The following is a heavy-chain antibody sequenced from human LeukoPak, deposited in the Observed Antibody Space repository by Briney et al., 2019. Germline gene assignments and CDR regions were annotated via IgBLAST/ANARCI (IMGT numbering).Heavy chain of an antibody. CDR1: GGSFSGYY. CDR2: INHSGST. CDR3: ARGKKRGCSSTSCHSLYSNYDPYYFDY. V-gene: IGHV4-34*01. J-gene: IGHJ4*02. Sequence: SETLSLTCAVYGGSFSGYYWSWIRQPPGKGLEWIGEINHSGSTNYNPSLKSRVTISVDTSKNQFSLKLSSVTAADTAVYYCARGKKRGCSSTSCHSLYSNYDPYYFDYWGQGTLVTVSS. D-gene: IGHD2-2*01.